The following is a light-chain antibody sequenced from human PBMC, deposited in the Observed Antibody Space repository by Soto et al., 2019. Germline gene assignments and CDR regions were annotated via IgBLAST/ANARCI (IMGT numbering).Light chain of an antibody. V-gene: IGKV2-30*01. CDR3: MQGSFWPWT. CDR2: KVS. Sequence: PLSLPVTLGQPACISSRPRQVLVYSDGHAYLVWFHQRPGQSPRRLIFKVSNRDSGVPDRFSGSGAGSDFTLKISRVEAEDVGVYYCMQGSFWPWTFGQGTKVDIK. CDR1: QVLVYSDGHAY. J-gene: IGKJ1*01.